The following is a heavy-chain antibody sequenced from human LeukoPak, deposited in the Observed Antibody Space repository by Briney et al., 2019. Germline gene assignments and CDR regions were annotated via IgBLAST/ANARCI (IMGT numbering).Heavy chain of an antibody. Sequence: PSETLSLTCTVSGGSLSSYYWSWVRQPPGKGLEWVANIKQDGSEKYYVDSVKGRFTISRDNAKNSLYLQMNSLRAEDTAVYYCARLVPAADDAFDIWGQGTMVTVSS. CDR3: ARLVPAADDAFDI. D-gene: IGHD2-2*01. V-gene: IGHV3-7*01. CDR2: IKQDGSEK. CDR1: GGSLSSYY. J-gene: IGHJ3*02.